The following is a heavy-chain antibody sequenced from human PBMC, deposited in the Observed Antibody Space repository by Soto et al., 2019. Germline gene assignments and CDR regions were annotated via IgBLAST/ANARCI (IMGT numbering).Heavy chain of an antibody. D-gene: IGHD2-21*01. V-gene: IGHV1-69*02. CDR3: ARGPRIVEYYFDY. Sequence: QVQLVQSGAEVKKPGSSVKVSCKASGGTFSSYTISWVRQAPGQGLEWMGRIIPILGIANYAQKFQGRVTITADKSTSTAYMELRSLRSGDTAVYYCARGPRIVEYYFDYWGQGTLVTVSS. CDR1: GGTFSSYT. J-gene: IGHJ4*02. CDR2: IIPILGIA.